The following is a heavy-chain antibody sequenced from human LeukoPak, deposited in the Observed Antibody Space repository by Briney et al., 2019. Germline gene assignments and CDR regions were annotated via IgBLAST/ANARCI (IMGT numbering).Heavy chain of an antibody. CDR1: GCTFSSYN. CDR3: ARGHLANAFDI. D-gene: IGHD4/OR15-4a*01. J-gene: IGHJ3*02. Sequence: GGSLRLSCVASGCTFSSYNMNWVRPAPGEGLEWVSYISSRSGTIHYGDSVKGRFTISRDNAKNSLYLQMNSLRDEDTAVYHCARGHLANAFDIWGQGTMVTVSS. V-gene: IGHV3-48*02. CDR2: ISSRSGTI.